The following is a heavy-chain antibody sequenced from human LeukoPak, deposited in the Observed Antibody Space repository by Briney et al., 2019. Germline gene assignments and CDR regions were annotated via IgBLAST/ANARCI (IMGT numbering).Heavy chain of an antibody. Sequence: GASVVVSCKASGYTFTKFGIKWVRQAPGQGLEWMGWISAYNGNTDYAQSLQGRVTMTQDISSSTAYMELRSLRSDDTAVYYCAKIRGSIDSAWYVGSLWGQGTLVTVSS. J-gene: IGHJ4*02. V-gene: IGHV1-18*01. CDR1: GYTFTKFG. CDR3: AKIRGSIDSAWYVGSL. CDR2: ISAYNGNT. D-gene: IGHD3-10*02.